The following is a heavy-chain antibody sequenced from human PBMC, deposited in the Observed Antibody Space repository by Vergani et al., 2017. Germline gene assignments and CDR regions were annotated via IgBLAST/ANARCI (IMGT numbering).Heavy chain of an antibody. CDR1: GGSISSSSYY. V-gene: IGHV4-39*01. CDR3: ARHAVYYYFDY. Sequence: QLQLQESGPGLVKPSETLSLTCTVSGGSISSSSYYWGWIRQPPGKGLEWIGSIYYSGSTYYNPSLKSRVTISVDTSKNQFSLKLSSVSAADTAVYYCARHAVYYYFDYWGQGNLVTVSS. J-gene: IGHJ4*02. CDR2: IYYSGST. D-gene: IGHD5/OR15-5a*01.